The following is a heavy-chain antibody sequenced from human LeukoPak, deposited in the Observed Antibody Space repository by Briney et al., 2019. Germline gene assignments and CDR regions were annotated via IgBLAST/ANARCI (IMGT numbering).Heavy chain of an antibody. Sequence: TGGSLRLSCAASGFTFSSYAMHWVRQAPGKGLEWVAVISYDGSNKYYADSVKGRFTISRDNSKNTLYLQMNSLRAEDTAVYYCARSPNYSYGYPHAFDIWGQGTMVTVSS. J-gene: IGHJ3*02. CDR3: ARSPNYSYGYPHAFDI. V-gene: IGHV3-30-3*01. D-gene: IGHD5-18*01. CDR2: ISYDGSNK. CDR1: GFTFSSYA.